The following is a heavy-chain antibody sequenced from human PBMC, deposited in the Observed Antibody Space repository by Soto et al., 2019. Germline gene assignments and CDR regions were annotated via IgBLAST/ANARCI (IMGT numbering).Heavy chain of an antibody. Sequence: SQTLSLTCAISGDSVSSNSAAWNWIRLSPSRGLEWLARTYYRSRWYNDYAVSVRSRITVNPDTSKNQFSLQLTSVTPEDTAVYYCAGTTSHQWYYMDVWGKGTTVTISS. J-gene: IGHJ6*03. CDR1: GDSVSSNSAA. CDR3: AGTTSHQWYYMDV. CDR2: TYYRSRWYN. V-gene: IGHV6-1*01. D-gene: IGHD1-7*01.